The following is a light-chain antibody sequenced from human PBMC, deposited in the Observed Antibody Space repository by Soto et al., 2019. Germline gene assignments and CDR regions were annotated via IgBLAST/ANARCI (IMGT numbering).Light chain of an antibody. CDR1: QSVSSSY. J-gene: IGKJ1*01. CDR2: GAS. Sequence: EIVLTQSPGTLSLSPGERATLSCRASQSVSSSYLAWYQQKPGQAPRLLIYGASSRATGIPDRFSGSGSGTEFTLTISSLQSEDFAVYYCQQSSKWPRTFGQGTKVDIK. CDR3: QQSSKWPRT. V-gene: IGKV3-20*01.